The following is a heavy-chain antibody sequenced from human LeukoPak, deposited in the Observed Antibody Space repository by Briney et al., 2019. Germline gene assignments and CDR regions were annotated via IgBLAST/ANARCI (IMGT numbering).Heavy chain of an antibody. CDR2: ISGSGDTT. D-gene: IGHD5-12*01. CDR3: TKDIVTTIKKGGRFDY. CDR1: GFTFSSYA. Sequence: GGSLTLSCAASGFTFSSYAMSWVRQAPGKGLEWVSVISGSGDTTYYADFVKGRFTISRDNSKNTLYVQMNSLGAEDTAVYYCTKDIVTTIKKGGRFDYWGQGTLITVSS. J-gene: IGHJ4*02. V-gene: IGHV3-23*01.